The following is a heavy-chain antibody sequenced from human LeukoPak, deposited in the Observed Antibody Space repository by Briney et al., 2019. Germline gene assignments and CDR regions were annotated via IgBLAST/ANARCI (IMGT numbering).Heavy chain of an antibody. D-gene: IGHD3-10*01. CDR2: INPDGSTT. Sequence: GGSLRLSCAASGFSISTYWIHWVRQAPGKRLVWVSRINPDGSTTYYADSVKGRITISRDNAKNTLYLQMNSLRAEDTAVYYCVRGVADSYGQFDNWGQGTLVTVSS. J-gene: IGHJ4*02. V-gene: IGHV3-74*01. CDR1: GFSISTYW. CDR3: VRGVADSYGQFDN.